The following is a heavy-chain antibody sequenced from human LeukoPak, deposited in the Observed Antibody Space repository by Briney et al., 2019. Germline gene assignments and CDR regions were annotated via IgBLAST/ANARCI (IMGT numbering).Heavy chain of an antibody. Sequence: GGSLRLSCAASGFTFVYAWMSWVRQAPGKGLKWVGFIRSKAYGGTTEYAASVQGRFTISRDDSKSIAYLQMNSLKTEDTAVYYCTRAYSSSWYPPFDYWGQGTLVTVSS. D-gene: IGHD6-13*01. V-gene: IGHV3-49*04. CDR1: GFTFVYAW. CDR3: TRAYSSSWYPPFDY. J-gene: IGHJ4*02. CDR2: IRSKAYGGTT.